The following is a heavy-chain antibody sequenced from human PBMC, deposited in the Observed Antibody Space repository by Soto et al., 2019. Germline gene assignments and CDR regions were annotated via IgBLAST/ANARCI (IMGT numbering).Heavy chain of an antibody. Sequence: ASVKVSCKASGYTFTGYYMHCVRQAPGQVLEWMGWINPNSGGTNYAQKFQGRVTMTRDTSISTAYMELSRLRSDDTAVYYCARERDSSGWQGYYYGMDVWGQGTTVTVSS. J-gene: IGHJ6*02. CDR1: GYTFTGYY. CDR2: INPNSGGT. D-gene: IGHD6-19*01. V-gene: IGHV1-2*02. CDR3: ARERDSSGWQGYYYGMDV.